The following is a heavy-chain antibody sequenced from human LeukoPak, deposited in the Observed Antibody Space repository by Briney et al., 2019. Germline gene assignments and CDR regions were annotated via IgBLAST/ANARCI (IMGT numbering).Heavy chain of an antibody. CDR3: AKDGAAGAIDYYYYGMDV. CDR2: ISGSGGST. V-gene: IGHV3-23*01. J-gene: IGHJ6*02. D-gene: IGHD6-13*01. Sequence: GGPLRLSCAASGFTFNSYWMHWVRQAPGKGLEWVSTISGSGGSTYYADSVKGRFTISRDITKNTLYLQMNSLRDEDTAVYYCAKDGAAGAIDYYYYGMDVWGQGTTVTVSS. CDR1: GFTFNSYW.